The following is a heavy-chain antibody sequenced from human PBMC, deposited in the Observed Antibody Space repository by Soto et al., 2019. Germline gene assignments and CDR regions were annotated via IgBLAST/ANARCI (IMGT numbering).Heavy chain of an antibody. V-gene: IGHV4-59*01. J-gene: IGHJ6*02. Sequence: QVQLQESGPGLVKPSETLSLTCTVSGGSISSYYWSWIRQPPGKGLEWIGYIYYSGITNYNPSLXXRXXISVDPSKNQFSPKLSSVTAADTALYYCARYKSNYYYGMDVWGQGTTVTVSS. D-gene: IGHD1-20*01. CDR3: ARYKSNYYYGMDV. CDR1: GGSISSYY. CDR2: IYYSGIT.